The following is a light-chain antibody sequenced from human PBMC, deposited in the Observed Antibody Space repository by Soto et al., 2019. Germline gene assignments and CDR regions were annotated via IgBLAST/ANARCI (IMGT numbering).Light chain of an antibody. CDR1: QSVSSSY. CDR3: QQYGSSPRFT. CDR2: GAS. V-gene: IGKV3-20*01. Sequence: EIVLTQSPGTLSLSPGERATLSCRASQSVSSSYLAWYQQKPGQAPRLLIYGASSRATGIPYRFSGSGSGTDFTLTISRLEPEDFAVYYCQQYGSSPRFTFGGGTKVEIK. J-gene: IGKJ4*01.